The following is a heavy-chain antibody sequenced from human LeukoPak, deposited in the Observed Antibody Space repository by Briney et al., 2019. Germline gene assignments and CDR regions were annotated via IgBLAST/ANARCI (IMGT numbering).Heavy chain of an antibody. J-gene: IGHJ6*02. D-gene: IGHD6-13*01. CDR1: GFTFSSYG. CDR3: ARIATPQRVYGMDV. CDR2: IWYDGSSK. Sequence: GGSLRLSCAASGFTFSSYGMHWVRQAPGKGLEWVAVIWYDGSSKYYADSVKGRFTISRDNSKNTLYLQMNSLRAEDTAVYYCARIATPQRVYGMDVWGQGTTVTVSS. V-gene: IGHV3-33*01.